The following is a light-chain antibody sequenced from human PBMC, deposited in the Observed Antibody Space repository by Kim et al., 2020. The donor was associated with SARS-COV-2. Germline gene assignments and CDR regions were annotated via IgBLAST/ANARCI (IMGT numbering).Light chain of an antibody. CDR3: AAWDDSLTAL. CDR2: RDS. V-gene: IGLV1-47*01. J-gene: IGLJ3*02. CDR1: SSNIGSNY. Sequence: PGRRVTISCSGGSSNIGSNYVFWYQQFPGSAPKLLIYRDSQRPSGVPDRFFGSKSGTSASLAISGLRSEDEADYYCAAWDDSLTALFGGGTQLTVL.